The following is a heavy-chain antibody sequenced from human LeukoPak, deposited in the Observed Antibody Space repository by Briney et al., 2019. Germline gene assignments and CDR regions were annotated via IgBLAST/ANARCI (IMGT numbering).Heavy chain of an antibody. V-gene: IGHV1-69*04. CDR1: GGTFSSYA. Sequence: ASVKVSCKASGGTFSSYAISWVRQAPGQGLEWMGRIIPILGIANYAQKLQGRVTITADKSTSTAYMELSSLRSEDTAVHYCARDLRWGGDYWGQGTLVTVSS. J-gene: IGHJ4*02. CDR2: IIPILGIA. CDR3: ARDLRWGGDY. D-gene: IGHD7-27*01.